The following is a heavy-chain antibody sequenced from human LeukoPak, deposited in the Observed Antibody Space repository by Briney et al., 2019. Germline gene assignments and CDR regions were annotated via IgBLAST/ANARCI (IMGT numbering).Heavy chain of an antibody. J-gene: IGHJ4*02. D-gene: IGHD6-13*01. CDR1: GYTFTDYF. V-gene: IGHV1-69-2*01. Sequence: ASVKISCKASGYTFTDYFIHWVQQAPGKGLEWMGHVDPEDGEPVYADKFRGRVTFRADTSTDTVFLDLSSLTSDDTAVYYCAKVSSTLAPAGALSFDFWGQGTLVTVSS. CDR3: AKVSSTLAPAGALSFDF. CDR2: VDPEDGEP.